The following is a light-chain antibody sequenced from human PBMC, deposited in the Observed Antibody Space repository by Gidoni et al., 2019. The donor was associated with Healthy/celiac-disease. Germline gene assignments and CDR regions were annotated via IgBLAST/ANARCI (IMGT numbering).Light chain of an antibody. CDR1: QCVLSY. V-gene: IGKV3-11*01. CDR3: QQRSNWAT. Sequence: EIVSIQSPATLSLSPGERATLSCSASQCVLSYVAWYQQKPCQAPRLLIYDASNRATGIPARFSGRWSGTYFTLTISSLEPEDFAFYYCQQRSNWATFGGGTKVEIK. CDR2: DAS. J-gene: IGKJ4*01.